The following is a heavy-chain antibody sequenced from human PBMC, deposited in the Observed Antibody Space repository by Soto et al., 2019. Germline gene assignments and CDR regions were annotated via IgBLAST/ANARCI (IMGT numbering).Heavy chain of an antibody. CDR2: ISYDGSNK. CDR1: GFTFSSYA. J-gene: IGHJ5*02. Sequence: PGGSLRLSCAASGFTFSSYAMHWVRQAPGKGLEWVAVISYDGSNKYYADSVKGRFTISRDNSKNTLYLQMNSLRAEDTAVYYCAIGYSYGSPWFDPWGQGTLVTVSS. CDR3: AIGYSYGSPWFDP. D-gene: IGHD5-18*01. V-gene: IGHV3-30-3*01.